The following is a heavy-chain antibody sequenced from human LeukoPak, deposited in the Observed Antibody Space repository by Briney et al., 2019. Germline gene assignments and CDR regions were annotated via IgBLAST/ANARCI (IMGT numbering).Heavy chain of an antibody. CDR1: GFTFSSYA. Sequence: GGSLRLSCAASGFTFSSYAMNWVRQAPGKGLEWVAFISASGSSTHYADSVKGRFTISRDNSNNTLYLQINSLRAEDTAAYYCAKGAQYDFWSGYTLEYFDVWGKGTLVTVSS. J-gene: IGHJ4*02. CDR2: ISASGSST. CDR3: AKGAQYDFWSGYTLEYFDV. D-gene: IGHD3-3*01. V-gene: IGHV3-23*01.